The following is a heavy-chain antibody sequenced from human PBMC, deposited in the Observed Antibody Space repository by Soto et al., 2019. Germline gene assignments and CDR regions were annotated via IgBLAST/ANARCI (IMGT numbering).Heavy chain of an antibody. CDR1: GFTFNIYA. CDR2: TGATGRTT. J-gene: IGHJ4*02. Sequence: GGSLRLSCAASGFTFNIYAMTWVRQAPGKGLEWVSTTGATGRTTYYSDAVKGRFTVSRDNSKNTLDLQMSNLGAEDTAVYYCATVHNTSRSFDYWGQGTLVTAPQ. D-gene: IGHD1-20*01. V-gene: IGHV3-23*01. CDR3: ATVHNTSRSFDY.